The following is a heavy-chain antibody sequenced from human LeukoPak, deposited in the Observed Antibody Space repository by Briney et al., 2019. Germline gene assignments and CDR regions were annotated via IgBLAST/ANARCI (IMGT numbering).Heavy chain of an antibody. CDR3: TKTSPGVPLDF. CDR1: GVSFSDSY. CDR2: ISHSGRT. V-gene: IGHV4-34*01. Sequence: KPSETLSLTCAVSGVSFSDSYWSWIRQPPGKGPEWVGEISHSGRTSYNPSLKSRVTISLDTSKNQFSLRLTFVTAADTAVYYCTKTSPGVPLDFWGQGTLVTVSS. D-gene: IGHD7-27*01. J-gene: IGHJ4*02.